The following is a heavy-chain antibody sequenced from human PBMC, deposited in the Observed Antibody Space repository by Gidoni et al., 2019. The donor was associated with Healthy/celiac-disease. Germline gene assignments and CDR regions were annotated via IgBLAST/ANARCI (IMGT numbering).Heavy chain of an antibody. D-gene: IGHD1-1*01. CDR1: GFTFSSYG. V-gene: IGHV3-33*01. Sequence: QVQLVESGGGVVQPGRSLSPSCAASGFTFSSYGMHWVRKAPGKGLEWVAVIWYDVSNKYYADSVKGRFTISRDNSKNTLYLQMNSLRAEDTAVYYCARGELERAPFDYWGQGTLVTVSS. J-gene: IGHJ4*02. CDR3: ARGELERAPFDY. CDR2: IWYDVSNK.